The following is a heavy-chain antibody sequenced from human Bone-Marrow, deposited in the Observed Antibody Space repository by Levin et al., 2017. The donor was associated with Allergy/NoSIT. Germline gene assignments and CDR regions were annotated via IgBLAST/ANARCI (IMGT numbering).Heavy chain of an antibody. V-gene: IGHV3-23*01. CDR2: ISANGGNT. D-gene: IGHD6-6*01. CDR1: GSTFSNYA. Sequence: PGGSLRLSCAGSGSTFSNYAMTWVRQAPGKGLEWVSAISANGGNTFYADSVKGRFTISRDISTNTLFLQMNSLRAEDAALYYCAKGDSTSPGYGVDVWGRGTTVIVSS. J-gene: IGHJ6*02. CDR3: AKGDSTSPGYGVDV.